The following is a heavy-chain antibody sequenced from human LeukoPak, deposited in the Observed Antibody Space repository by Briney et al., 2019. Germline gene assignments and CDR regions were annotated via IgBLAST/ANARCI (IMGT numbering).Heavy chain of an antibody. Sequence: GGSLRLSCAASGFTFSSYAMHWVRQAPGKGLEWVAVISYGGDDGSNIYYTDSVEGRFTISRDNSKNTLYLQMNSLRAEDTSVYYCAKNADYGDYLVDYWGQGTLVTVSS. V-gene: IGHV3-30-3*02. D-gene: IGHD4-17*01. J-gene: IGHJ4*02. CDR2: ISYGGDDGSNI. CDR1: GFTFSSYA. CDR3: AKNADYGDYLVDY.